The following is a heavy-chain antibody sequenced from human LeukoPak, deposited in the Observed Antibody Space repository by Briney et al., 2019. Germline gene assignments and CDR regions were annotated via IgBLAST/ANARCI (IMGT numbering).Heavy chain of an antibody. CDR1: GGSISSYY. V-gene: IGHV4-4*07. Sequence: SETLSLTCPVSGGSISSYYWSWIRQPAGKGLEWIGRIYTSGSTNYNPSLKSRVTMSVDTSKNQFSLKLSSVTAADTAVYYCAREGRYRSSWYWFDPWGQGTLVTVSS. CDR3: AREGRYRSSWYWFDP. D-gene: IGHD6-13*01. J-gene: IGHJ5*02. CDR2: IYTSGST.